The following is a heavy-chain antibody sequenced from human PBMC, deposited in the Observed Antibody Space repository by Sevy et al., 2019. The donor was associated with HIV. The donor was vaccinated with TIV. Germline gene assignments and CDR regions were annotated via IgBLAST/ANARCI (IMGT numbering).Heavy chain of an antibody. D-gene: IGHD6-19*01. CDR1: GFTFDDFA. J-gene: IGHJ4*02. CDR3: SKDIEATGMAVVDN. Sequence: GGSLRLSCAASGFTFDDFAMHWVRQVPGKGLEWVSGLNWDSGSVAYADSVKGRFTISRDNAKNALFLQMNSLRAEDTALYDYSKDIEATGMAVVDNWGQGILVTVSS. V-gene: IGHV3-9*01. CDR2: LNWDSGSV.